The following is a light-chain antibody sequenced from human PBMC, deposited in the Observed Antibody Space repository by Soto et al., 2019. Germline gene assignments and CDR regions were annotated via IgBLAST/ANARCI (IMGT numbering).Light chain of an antibody. V-gene: IGKV4-1*01. CDR3: QQYYPTPLT. J-gene: IGKJ4*01. CDR2: WAS. Sequence: DIVMTQSPDSLAVSLGERATINCKSSQSVLYSSNNKNYLAWYQQKPGQPPKLLIYWASTRESGVPDRFSGSGSGTDFTLTISSLQAEDAAVYYCQQYYPTPLTFGGGTKVEIK. CDR1: QSVLYSSNNKNY.